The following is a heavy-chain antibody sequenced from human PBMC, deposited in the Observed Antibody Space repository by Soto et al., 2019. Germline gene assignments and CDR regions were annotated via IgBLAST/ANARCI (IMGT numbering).Heavy chain of an antibody. CDR1: GFTVGNNY. CDR3: AKEGRGSGSHYNSFGY. V-gene: IGHV3-53*01. J-gene: IGHJ4*02. Sequence: EVQLVESGGGLIQPGGSLKLSCAASGFTVGNNYMSWVRQAPGKGLEWVSLIYSTGTTKYADSVKGRFTVSRDNAQNTLYLQMNSLRAEYTSVYYCAKEGRGSGSHYNSFGYWGQGTLVTVSS. D-gene: IGHD3-10*01. CDR2: IYSTGTT.